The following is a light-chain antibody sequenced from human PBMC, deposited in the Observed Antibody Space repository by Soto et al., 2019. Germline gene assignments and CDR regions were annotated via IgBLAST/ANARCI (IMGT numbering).Light chain of an antibody. CDR1: QSVSSNY. V-gene: IGKV3-20*01. CDR3: QQYGSSPYT. Sequence: EIVLTQSPGTLSLSPGERATLSCRASQSVSSNYLAWYQQKPGQAPRLLIHGASSRATDIPDRFSGSGSGTDFTLTISRLEPEDFAVYYCQQYGSSPYTFGQGSQLEIK. J-gene: IGKJ2*01. CDR2: GAS.